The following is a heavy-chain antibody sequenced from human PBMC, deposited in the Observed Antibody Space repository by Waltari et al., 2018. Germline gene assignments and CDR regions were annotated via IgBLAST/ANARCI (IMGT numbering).Heavy chain of an antibody. CDR1: GDSISGNYW. CDR2: IHHSGRT. D-gene: IGHD2-2*01. CDR3: AGDRAIGLFFDY. Sequence: QVQLQESGPGLVEPSGTLSPTCAVSGDSISGNYWWSWVRQSPGKGLEWIGQIHHSGRTHYNPSFESRLSMSVDRSKNQFSLNLNSVTAADTAVYYCAGDRAIGLFFDYWGQGTLVTVSS. V-gene: IGHV4-4*02. J-gene: IGHJ4*02.